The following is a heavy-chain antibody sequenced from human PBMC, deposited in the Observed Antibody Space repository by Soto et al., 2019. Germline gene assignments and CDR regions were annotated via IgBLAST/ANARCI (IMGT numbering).Heavy chain of an antibody. V-gene: IGHV4-61*05. CDR1: GGSISSSSCY. CDR3: ARGPSYDYGDYFFDY. CDR2: IYYSGST. Sequence: SETLSLTCTVSGGSISSSSCYWGWIRQPPGKGLEWIGYIYYSGSTNYNPSLKSRVTISVDTSKNQFSLKLSSVTAADTAVYYCARGPSYDYGDYFFDYWGQGTLVTVSS. D-gene: IGHD4-17*01. J-gene: IGHJ4*02.